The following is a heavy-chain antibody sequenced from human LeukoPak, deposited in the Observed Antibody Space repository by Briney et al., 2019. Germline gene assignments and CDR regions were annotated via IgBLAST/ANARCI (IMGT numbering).Heavy chain of an antibody. V-gene: IGHV4-4*08. D-gene: IGHD3-22*01. CDR2: VYANGIT. CDR3: TRRVSYYTSGYHPTAGYFDL. J-gene: IGHJ2*01. CDR1: GGSIYNFY. Sequence: SETLSLTCTVSGGSIYNFYWHWIRQSPGKGLEWVGYVYANGITAYNPSLRSRGSMSIDTSRSQFSLRLTSVTAADTATYYCTRRVSYYTSGYHPTAGYFDLWGRGTLVSVSS.